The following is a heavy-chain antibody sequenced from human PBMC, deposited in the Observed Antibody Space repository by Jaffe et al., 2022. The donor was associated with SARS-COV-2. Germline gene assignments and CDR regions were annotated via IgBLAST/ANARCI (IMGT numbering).Heavy chain of an antibody. Sequence: QVQLQESGPGLVKPSQTLSLTCTVSGGSISSGSYYWSWIRQPAGKGLEWIGRIYTSGSTNYNPSLKSRVTISVDTSKNQFSLKLSSVTAADTAVYYCSRGDIVVVVAERLSYYYGMDVWGQGTTVTVSS. CDR3: SRGDIVVVVAERLSYYYGMDV. V-gene: IGHV4-61*02. D-gene: IGHD2-15*01. CDR1: GGSISSGSYY. CDR2: IYTSGST. J-gene: IGHJ6*02.